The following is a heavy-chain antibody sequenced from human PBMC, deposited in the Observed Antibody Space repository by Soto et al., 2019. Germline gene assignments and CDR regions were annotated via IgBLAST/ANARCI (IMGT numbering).Heavy chain of an antibody. CDR1: GGSFSGYY. CDR3: AGTHVPVYSSSTDP. D-gene: IGHD6-6*01. CDR2: INHSGST. J-gene: IGHJ5*02. Sequence: PSETLSLTCAVYGGSFSGYYWSWIRQPPGKGLEWIGEINHSGSTNYNPSLKSRVTISVDTSKNQFSLKLSSVTAADTAVYYCAGTHVPVYSSSTDPWGQVTLVPVSS. V-gene: IGHV4-34*01.